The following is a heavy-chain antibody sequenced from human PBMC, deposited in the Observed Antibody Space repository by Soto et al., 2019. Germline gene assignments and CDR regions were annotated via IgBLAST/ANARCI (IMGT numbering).Heavy chain of an antibody. J-gene: IGHJ3*02. Sequence: QVQLQQWGAGLLKPSETLSLTCAVYGGSFSGYYWSWIRQPPGKGLEWIGEINHSGSTNYNPSLKSRVTISVDTSQNQFSLKLSSVTAADTAVYYCASRPYIWGSYRSLGAFDIWGQGTMVTVSS. CDR1: GGSFSGYY. CDR2: INHSGST. V-gene: IGHV4-34*01. D-gene: IGHD3-16*02. CDR3: ASRPYIWGSYRSLGAFDI.